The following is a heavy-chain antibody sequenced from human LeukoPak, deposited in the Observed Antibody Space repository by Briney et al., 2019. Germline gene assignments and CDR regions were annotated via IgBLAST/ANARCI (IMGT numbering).Heavy chain of an antibody. V-gene: IGHV3-23*01. D-gene: IGHD3-9*01. CDR2: ISGSGGST. CDR1: GFTFSSYG. CDR3: AKNTRLRYFDWLYDFDY. Sequence: GVSLRLSCAASGFTFSSYGMSWVRQAPGKGLEWVSAISGSGGSTYYADSVKGRFTISRDNSKNTLYLQMNSLRAEDTAVYYCAKNTRLRYFDWLYDFDYWGQGTLVTVSS. J-gene: IGHJ4*02.